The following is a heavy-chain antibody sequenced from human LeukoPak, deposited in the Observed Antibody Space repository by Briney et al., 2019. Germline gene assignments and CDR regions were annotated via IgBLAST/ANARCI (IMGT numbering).Heavy chain of an antibody. CDR3: ARPNSSWSRHNFDP. D-gene: IGHD6-13*01. CDR2: INHRGSI. CDR1: VDSFTDYY. Sequence: PSETLSLTCAVYVDSFTDYYWTWIRQPPGKGLEWIGQINHRGSINYNPSLKSRVTISVDTSKNQFSLKLSSVPAADTAVYYCARPNSSWSRHNFDPWGQGTLVTVSS. J-gene: IGHJ5*02. V-gene: IGHV4-34*01.